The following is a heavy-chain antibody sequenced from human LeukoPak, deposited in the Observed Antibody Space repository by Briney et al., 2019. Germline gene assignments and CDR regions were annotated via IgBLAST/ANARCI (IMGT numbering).Heavy chain of an antibody. D-gene: IGHD6-19*01. CDR2: IYSGGHT. J-gene: IGHJ4*02. Sequence: GGSLRLSCAASGFTVSSKYMSWVRQAPGKGLEWVSVIYSGGHTYYADSVKGRFTISRDNSKNTLYLQMNSLRAEDTAVYYCAKDRPDGDSSGWDIDYWGQGTLVTVSS. V-gene: IGHV3-53*01. CDR3: AKDRPDGDSSGWDIDY. CDR1: GFTVSSKY.